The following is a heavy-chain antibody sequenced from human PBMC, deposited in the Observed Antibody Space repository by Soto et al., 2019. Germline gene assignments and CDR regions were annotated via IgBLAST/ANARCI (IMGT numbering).Heavy chain of an antibody. CDR3: AKGKGVGATPDGANC. D-gene: IGHD1-26*01. V-gene: IGHV3-23*01. CDR2: IRSDGDTT. Sequence: EVQVLESGGGLVQPGGSLRLSCAASGFSFSSYGMNWVRQAPGKGLEWVSGIRSDGDTTYNAESVKGRFTVSRDGSKNTVYLQMNSLRAEDTAVYYCAKGKGVGATPDGANCWGQGTLVTVSS. J-gene: IGHJ4*02. CDR1: GFSFSSYG.